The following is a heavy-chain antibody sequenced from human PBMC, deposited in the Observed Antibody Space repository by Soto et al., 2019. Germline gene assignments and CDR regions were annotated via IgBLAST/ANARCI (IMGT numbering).Heavy chain of an antibody. J-gene: IGHJ4*02. CDR3: AAAHFYDSSGYQMYYFDY. Sequence: QMQLVQSGPEVKKPGTSVKVSCKASGFTFTSSAVQWVRQARGQRLEWIGWIVVGSGNTNYAQKFQERVTITRDMSTSTAYMELSSLRSEDTAVYYCAAAHFYDSSGYQMYYFDYWGQGILVTVSS. CDR1: GFTFTSSA. CDR2: IVVGSGNT. D-gene: IGHD3-22*01. V-gene: IGHV1-58*01.